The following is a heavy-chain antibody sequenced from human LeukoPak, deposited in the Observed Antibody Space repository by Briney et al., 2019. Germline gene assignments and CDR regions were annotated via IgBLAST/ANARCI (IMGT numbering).Heavy chain of an antibody. CDR3: ASQIVVVPAANFRPVDY. CDR2: ISSSSSSYI. V-gene: IGHV3-21*01. CDR1: GFTFSSYS. D-gene: IGHD2-2*01. J-gene: IGHJ4*02. Sequence: GGSLRLSCVASGFTFSSYSMNWVRQAPGKGLEWVSSISSSSSSYIYYADSVKGRFTISRDNAKNSLYLQMNSLRAEDTAVYYCASQIVVVPAANFRPVDYWGQGTLVTVSS.